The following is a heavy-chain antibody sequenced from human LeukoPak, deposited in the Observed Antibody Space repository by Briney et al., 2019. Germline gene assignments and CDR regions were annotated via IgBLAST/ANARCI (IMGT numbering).Heavy chain of an antibody. Sequence: PGGSLRLSCAASGFTFSSYGMHWVRQAPGKGLEWVAVIWYDGSNKYYADSVKGRFTISRDNSKNTLYLQMNSLRAEDTAVYYCARDGLDYGMDVWGQGTTVTVSS. V-gene: IGHV3-33*01. CDR2: IWYDGSNK. CDR3: ARDGLDYGMDV. J-gene: IGHJ6*02. CDR1: GFTFSSYG.